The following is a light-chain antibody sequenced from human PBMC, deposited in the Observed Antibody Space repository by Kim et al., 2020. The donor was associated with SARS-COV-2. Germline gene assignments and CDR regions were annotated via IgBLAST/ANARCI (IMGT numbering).Light chain of an antibody. CDR2: QDT. V-gene: IGLV3-1*01. CDR3: QAWDSGTAVV. CDR1: KLGDKY. J-gene: IGLJ2*01. Sequence: VSPGQPAGSTCSGDKLGDKYVFWYQQKPGQSAVLVIYQDTKRPSGIPERFSASNSGNTATLTISGTQATDEADYYCQAWDSGTAVVFGGGTQLTVL.